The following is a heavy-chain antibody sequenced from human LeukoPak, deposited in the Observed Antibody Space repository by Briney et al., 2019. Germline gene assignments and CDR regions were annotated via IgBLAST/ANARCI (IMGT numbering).Heavy chain of an antibody. V-gene: IGHV3-30*01. CDR2: ISYDGSNK. J-gene: IGHJ4*02. D-gene: IGHD1-26*01. Sequence: QPGRSLRLSCAASGFTFSSYAMHWVRQAPGKGLEWVAVISYDGSNKYYADSVKGRLTISRDNSKNTLYLQMNSLRAEDTAVYYCASGSLIPADYWGQGTLVTVSS. CDR1: GFTFSSYA. CDR3: ASGSLIPADY.